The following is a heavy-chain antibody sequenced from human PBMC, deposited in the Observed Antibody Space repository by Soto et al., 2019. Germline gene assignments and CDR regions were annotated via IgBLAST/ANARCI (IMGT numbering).Heavy chain of an antibody. CDR1: GGSISSSSYY. CDR3: ARGRYYDSSGYYYGPSYFDY. J-gene: IGHJ4*02. D-gene: IGHD3-22*01. CDR2: IYYSGST. V-gene: IGHV4-39*01. Sequence: SETLSLTCAVSGGSISSSSYYWGWIRQPPGKGLEWIGSIYYSGSTYYNPSLKSRVTISVDTSKNQFSLKLSSVTAADTAVYYCARGRYYDSSGYYYGPSYFDYWGQGTLVTVSS.